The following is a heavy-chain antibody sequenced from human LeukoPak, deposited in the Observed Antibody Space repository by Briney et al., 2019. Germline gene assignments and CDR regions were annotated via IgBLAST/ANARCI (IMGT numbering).Heavy chain of an antibody. J-gene: IGHJ6*02. D-gene: IGHD3-3*01. Sequence: GGSLRLSCAASGFTVSSKYMSWVRQAPGKGLEWVSVTYSGGSTYYADSVKGRFTISRDNSKNTLYLQMNSLRAEDTAVYYCAREAYDFWSGWRYGMDVWGQGTTVTVSS. CDR3: AREAYDFWSGWRYGMDV. V-gene: IGHV3-53*01. CDR2: TYSGGST. CDR1: GFTVSSKY.